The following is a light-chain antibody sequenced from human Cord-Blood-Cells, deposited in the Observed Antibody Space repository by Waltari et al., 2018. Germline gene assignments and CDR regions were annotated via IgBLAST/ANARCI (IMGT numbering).Light chain of an antibody. CDR1: QRVSSY. J-gene: IGKJ4*01. CDR3: QQRSNWPPVT. CDR2: DGS. Sequence: EIVLTQSPATLSLSPGERATLSCRASQRVSSYIAWYQQKPGQAPTLLIYDGSNRGTGIPARFSGSGSGTDFTLTIRSLEPEDCGVYYCQQRSNWPPVTFGAGTKVEIK. V-gene: IGKV3-11*01.